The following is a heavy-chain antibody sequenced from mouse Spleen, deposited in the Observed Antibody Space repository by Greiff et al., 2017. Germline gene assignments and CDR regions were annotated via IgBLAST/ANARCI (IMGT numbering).Heavy chain of an antibody. Sequence: QVQLQQPGAELVKPGASVKLSCKASGYAFSSSWMNWVKQRPGKGLEWIGRIYPGDGDTNYNGKFKGKATLTADKSSSTAYMQLSSLTSEDSAVYFCARGGYSTGFAYWGQGTLVTVSA. V-gene: IGHV1-82*01. CDR2: IYPGDGDT. J-gene: IGHJ3*01. CDR1: GYAFSSSW. CDR3: ARGGYSTGFAY.